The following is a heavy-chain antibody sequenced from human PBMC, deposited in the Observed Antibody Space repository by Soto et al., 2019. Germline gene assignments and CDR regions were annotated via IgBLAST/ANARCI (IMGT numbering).Heavy chain of an antibody. CDR3: ARVGSGSSDLYWYFDL. CDR1: GGSFSGYY. Sequence: SETLSLTCAVYGGSFSGYYWSWIRQPPGKGLEWIGEINHSGSTNYNPSLKSRVTISVDTSKNQFSLKLSSVTAADTAVYYCARVGSGSSDLYWYFDLWGRGTLVTVSS. J-gene: IGHJ2*01. V-gene: IGHV4-34*01. D-gene: IGHD1-26*01. CDR2: INHSGST.